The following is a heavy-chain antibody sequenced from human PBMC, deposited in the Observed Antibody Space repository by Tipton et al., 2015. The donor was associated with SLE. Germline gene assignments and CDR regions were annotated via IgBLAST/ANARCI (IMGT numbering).Heavy chain of an antibody. CDR3: ARVSGEYRDY. V-gene: IGHV3-21*03. J-gene: IGHJ4*02. CDR1: GFTFTSYT. CDR2: ITSGGSFI. Sequence: GSLRLSCAASGFTFTSYTMNWVRQAPGKGLEWVSSITSGGSFIFYADSVKGRFTISRDNAKNSLFLQMNSLRAEDTAVYYCARVSGEYRDYWGQGTLVTVSS. D-gene: IGHD4-17*01.